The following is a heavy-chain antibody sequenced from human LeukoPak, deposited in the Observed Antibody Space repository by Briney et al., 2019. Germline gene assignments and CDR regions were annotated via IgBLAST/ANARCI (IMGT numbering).Heavy chain of an antibody. D-gene: IGHD4-17*01. CDR1: GYTVTSYG. CDR3: ARDAGYGESLGDY. CDR2: ISAYNGNT. Sequence: ASVKVSCKASGYTVTSYGIIWVRQAPGQGLEWMGWISAYNGNTNYAQKLQGRVTMTTDTSTSTDYMELRSLRSDDTAVYYCARDAGYGESLGDYWGQGTLVTVSS. V-gene: IGHV1-18*04. J-gene: IGHJ4*02.